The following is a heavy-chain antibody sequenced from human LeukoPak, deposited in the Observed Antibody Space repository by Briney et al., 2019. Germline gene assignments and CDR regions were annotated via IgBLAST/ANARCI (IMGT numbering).Heavy chain of an antibody. V-gene: IGHV4-38-2*01. CDR1: GYSISSGYY. CDR2: IYHSGST. Sequence: SETLSLICAVSGYSISSGYYWGWIRQPPGKGLEWIGSIYHSGSTYYNPSLKSRVTISVDTSKNQFSLKLSSVTAADTAVYYCARSTPRDAFDIWGQGTMVTVSS. CDR3: ARSTPRDAFDI. J-gene: IGHJ3*02. D-gene: IGHD2-2*01.